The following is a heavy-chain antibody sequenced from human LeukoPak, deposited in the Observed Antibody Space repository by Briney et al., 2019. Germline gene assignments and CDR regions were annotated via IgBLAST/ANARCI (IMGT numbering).Heavy chain of an antibody. Sequence: PGESLRLSCAASGLTFSNPAMNWVRQAPGKGLEWVSVISGSGGSTYYADSVKGRFTISRDNSKSTLYLQMNSLRAEDTAVYYCAKGPIVTGFDYWGQGTLVTVSS. V-gene: IGHV3-23*01. CDR1: GLTFSNPA. CDR3: AKGPIVTGFDY. J-gene: IGHJ4*02. D-gene: IGHD1-26*01. CDR2: ISGSGGST.